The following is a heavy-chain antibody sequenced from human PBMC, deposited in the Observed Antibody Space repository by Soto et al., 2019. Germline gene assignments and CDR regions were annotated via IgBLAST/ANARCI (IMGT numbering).Heavy chain of an antibody. J-gene: IGHJ4*02. CDR3: ARTYCSSTSCSDYFDY. V-gene: IGHV1-2*02. D-gene: IGHD2-2*01. CDR1: GFSFTRYH. Sequence: XSVKVSCKASGFSFTRYHMMWVRQAPGQGLEWMGWINPNSGGTNYAQKFQGRVTMTRDTSISTAYMELSRLTSDDTAVYYCARTYCSSTSCSDYFDYWGQGTLVTVSS. CDR2: INPNSGGT.